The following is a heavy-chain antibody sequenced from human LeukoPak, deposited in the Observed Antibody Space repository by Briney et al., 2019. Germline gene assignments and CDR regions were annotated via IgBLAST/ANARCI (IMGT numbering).Heavy chain of an antibody. J-gene: IGHJ4*02. Sequence: PGGSLRLSCAASGFTFSSYSMNWVRQAPGKGLEWVSSISSSSSYIYYADSVKGRFTISRDNAKNSLYLQMNSLRAEDTAVYYCARDYGPDYYGSGTPQGYWGQGTLVTVSS. V-gene: IGHV3-21*01. CDR1: GFTFSSYS. CDR2: ISSSSSYI. CDR3: ARDYGPDYYGSGTPQGY. D-gene: IGHD3-10*01.